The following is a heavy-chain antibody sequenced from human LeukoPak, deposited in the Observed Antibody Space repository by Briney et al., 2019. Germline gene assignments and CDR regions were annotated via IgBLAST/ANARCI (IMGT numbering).Heavy chain of an antibody. Sequence: QPGVSLRLSCAASGFTFSGYGMHWVRQAPGKGLEWVAVISYDGSNKYYADSVKGRFTISRDNSKNTLYLQMNSLRAEDTAVYYCAKDKKRDSSSFDYWGQGTLVTVSS. D-gene: IGHD6-13*01. CDR1: GFTFSGYG. J-gene: IGHJ4*02. CDR3: AKDKKRDSSSFDY. V-gene: IGHV3-30*18. CDR2: ISYDGSNK.